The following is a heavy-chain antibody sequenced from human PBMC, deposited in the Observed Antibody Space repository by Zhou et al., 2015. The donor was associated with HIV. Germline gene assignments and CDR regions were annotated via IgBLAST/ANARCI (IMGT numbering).Heavy chain of an antibody. CDR1: GFSLSDSG. V-gene: IGHV3-69-1*02. CDR2: ITPGGTM. J-gene: IGHJ4*02. CDR3: VRDREAY. D-gene: IGHD1-26*01. Sequence: EVQLVESGGDLVQPGGSLRLSCAASGFSLSDSGMNWVRQAPGKGLEWISYITPGGTMYYADSVKGRFSMSRDTAKNSLYLQMSGLRADDTATYYCVRDREAYWGQGTLVSVSS.